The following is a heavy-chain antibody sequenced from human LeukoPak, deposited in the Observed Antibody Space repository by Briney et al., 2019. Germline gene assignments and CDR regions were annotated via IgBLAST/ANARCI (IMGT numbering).Heavy chain of an antibody. V-gene: IGHV4-31*03. CDR1: GGSISSGGYY. Sequence: PSQTLSLTCTVSGGSISSGGYYWSWIRQHPGKGLEWIGYIYYSGSTYYNPSLKSRVTISVDTSKNQFSLKLSSATAADTAVYYCARVRYCSGGSCLEGYGMDVWGKGTTVTVSS. J-gene: IGHJ6*04. CDR2: IYYSGST. CDR3: ARVRYCSGGSCLEGYGMDV. D-gene: IGHD2-15*01.